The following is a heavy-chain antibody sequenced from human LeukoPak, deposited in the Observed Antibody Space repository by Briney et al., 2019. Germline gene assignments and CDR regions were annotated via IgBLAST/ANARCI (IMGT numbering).Heavy chain of an antibody. CDR3: ARGPMDLITPVPGGFDP. J-gene: IGHJ5*02. CDR1: GFTFSSYS. D-gene: IGHD3-10*01. CDR2: IGSSSSTI. Sequence: PGGSLRLSCAASGFTFSSYSMNWVRQAPGKGLEWVSYIGSSSSTIYYADSVKGRFTISRDNAKNSLYLQMNSLKTEDTAVYYCARGPMDLITPVPGGFDPWGQGTLVTVSS. V-gene: IGHV3-48*01.